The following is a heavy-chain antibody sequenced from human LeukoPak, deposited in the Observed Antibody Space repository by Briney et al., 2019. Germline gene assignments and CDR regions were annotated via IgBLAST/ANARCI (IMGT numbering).Heavy chain of an antibody. Sequence: SETLSLTCTVSGGSISSYYWSWIRQPPGQGLDWNGYIYYSGSTNYNPSLKSRVTISVDTSKNQFSLKLSSVTAADTAVYCCARHAPHHYYGSGSHNWFDPWGQGTLVTVSS. V-gene: IGHV4-59*08. J-gene: IGHJ5*02. CDR1: GGSISSYY. D-gene: IGHD3-10*01. CDR2: IYYSGST. CDR3: ARHAPHHYYGSGSHNWFDP.